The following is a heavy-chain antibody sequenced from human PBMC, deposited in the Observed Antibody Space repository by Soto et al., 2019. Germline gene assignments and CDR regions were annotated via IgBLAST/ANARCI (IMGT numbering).Heavy chain of an antibody. Sequence: SVKVSCKASGGTFSSYAISWVRQAPGQGLEWMGGINPIFGTPHYAQKYQGRVTITADTFTNTAYMELTRLTSDDTAVYFCAREGRHFDYWGQGTMVTVYS. CDR3: AREGRHFDY. J-gene: IGHJ4*02. CDR2: INPIFGTP. CDR1: GGTFSSYA. V-gene: IGHV1-69*06.